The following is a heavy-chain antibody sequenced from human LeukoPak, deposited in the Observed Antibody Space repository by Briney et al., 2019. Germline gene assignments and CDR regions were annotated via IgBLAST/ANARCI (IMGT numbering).Heavy chain of an antibody. J-gene: IGHJ6*02. CDR1: GFTFSSYW. CDR2: ISYDGSNK. CDR3: ARDSSYDSSGYYYFKIYYYYGMDV. D-gene: IGHD3-22*01. Sequence: GGSLRLSCAAYGFTFSSYWMSWVRQAPGKGLEWVAVISYDGSNKYYADSVKGRFTISRDNSKNTLYLQMNSLRAEDTAVYYCARDSSYDSSGYYYFKIYYYYGMDVWGQGTTVTVSS. V-gene: IGHV3-30-3*01.